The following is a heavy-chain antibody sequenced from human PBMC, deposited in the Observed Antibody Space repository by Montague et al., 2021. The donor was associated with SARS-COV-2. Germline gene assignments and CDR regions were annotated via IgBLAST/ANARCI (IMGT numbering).Heavy chain of an antibody. V-gene: IGHV3-30*04. CDR2: ISYDGSNK. CDR3: ARERIWFGEFPRLYGMDV. D-gene: IGHD3-10*01. CDR1: KFTFSSYA. J-gene: IGHJ6*02. Sequence: SLRLSCAASKFTFSSYAMHWVRQAPGKGLEWVAVISYDGSNKYYVDSVKGRFTISRDNSKDTLYLQMNSLRAEDTAVYYCARERIWFGEFPRLYGMDVWGQGTTVTVSS.